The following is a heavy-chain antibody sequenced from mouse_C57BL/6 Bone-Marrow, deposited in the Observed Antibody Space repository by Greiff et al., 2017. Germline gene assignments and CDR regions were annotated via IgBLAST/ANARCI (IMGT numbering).Heavy chain of an antibody. CDR3: ARWGDYDSDY. D-gene: IGHD2-4*01. CDR1: GYTFTDYY. J-gene: IGHJ2*01. CDR2: INPNNGGT. Sequence: EVQLQQSGPELVKPGASVKISCKASGYTFTDYYMNWVKQSPGKSLEWIGDINPNNGGTSYNQKFKGKATLTVDKSSSTAYMELRSLTSEDSAVYYCARWGDYDSDYWGKGTTLTVSS. V-gene: IGHV1-26*01.